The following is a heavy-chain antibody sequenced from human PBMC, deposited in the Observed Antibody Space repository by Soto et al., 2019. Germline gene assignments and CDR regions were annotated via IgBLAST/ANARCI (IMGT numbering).Heavy chain of an antibody. D-gene: IGHD3-9*01. V-gene: IGHV3-23*01. CDR1: GFTFSTYA. J-gene: IGHJ4*02. Sequence: GGSLRLSCAASGFTFSTYAMAWVRQAPGKGLEWVSGVSASGLNTDYADPVKGRFYISRDNPKNTLYLQMNSLRAEDTAIYYCARHVYYDVLKKNYWGQGTLVTVSS. CDR2: VSASGLNT. CDR3: ARHVYYDVLKKNY.